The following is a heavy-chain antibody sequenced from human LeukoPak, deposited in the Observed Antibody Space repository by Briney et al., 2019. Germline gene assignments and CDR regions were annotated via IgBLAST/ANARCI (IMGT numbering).Heavy chain of an antibody. V-gene: IGHV3-23*01. Sequence: PGGSLRLSCAVSGFTFRNYVMSWVRQAPGKGPEWVSAIGTSGGKTYSAESVKGRLTTSRDNSKNTRYSQMSSRRAEDTALQFYAKTCDAGFDPWGQGALVTASS. CDR3: AKTCDAGFDP. CDR2: IGTSGGKT. J-gene: IGHJ5*02. CDR1: GFTFRNYV.